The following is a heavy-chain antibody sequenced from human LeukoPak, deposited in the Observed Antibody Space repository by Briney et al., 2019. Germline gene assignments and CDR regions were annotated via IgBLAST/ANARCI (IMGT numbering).Heavy chain of an antibody. V-gene: IGHV3-33*01. D-gene: IGHD6-6*01. CDR3: ARSPGYSSSS. CDR2: IWYDGSNK. Sequence: GKSLRLSCAASGFSFSSYGIHWVRQAPGKGLEWVAVIWYDGSNKYYADSVKGRFTISRDNSKHTLYLQMNSLRAEDTAVYYCARSPGYSSSSWGQGTLVTVSS. CDR1: GFSFSSYG. J-gene: IGHJ5*02.